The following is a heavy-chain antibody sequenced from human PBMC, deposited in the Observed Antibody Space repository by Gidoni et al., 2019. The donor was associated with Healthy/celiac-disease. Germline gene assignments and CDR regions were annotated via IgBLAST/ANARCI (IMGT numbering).Heavy chain of an antibody. D-gene: IGHD2-21*02. CDR2: ISWNSGSI. V-gene: IGHV3-9*01. Sequence: EVQLVESGGGLVQPGRSLRLSCAASGFPFDDSAMHWVRQAPGTGLEWVSGISWNSGSIGYADSVKGRFTISRDNAKNSLYLQMNSLRAEDTALYYCAKDRSDHIVVVTAITGIDYWGQGTLVTVSS. CDR3: AKDRSDHIVVVTAITGIDY. J-gene: IGHJ4*02. CDR1: GFPFDDSA.